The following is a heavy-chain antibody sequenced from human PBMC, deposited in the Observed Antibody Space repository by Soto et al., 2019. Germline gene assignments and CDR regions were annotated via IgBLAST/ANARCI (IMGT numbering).Heavy chain of an antibody. V-gene: IGHV3-23*01. J-gene: IGHJ6*02. Sequence: GGSLRLSCAASGFTSSSYAMSWVRQAPGKGLEWVSAISGSGGSTYYADSVKGRFTISRDNSKNTLYLQMNSLRAEDTAVYYCAKHYCSSTSCYAYYGMDVWGQGTTVTVSS. CDR1: GFTSSSYA. CDR2: ISGSGGST. CDR3: AKHYCSSTSCYAYYGMDV. D-gene: IGHD2-2*01.